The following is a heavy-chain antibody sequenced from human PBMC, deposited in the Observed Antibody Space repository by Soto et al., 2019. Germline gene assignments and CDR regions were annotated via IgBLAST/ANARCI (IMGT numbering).Heavy chain of an antibody. D-gene: IGHD3-3*01. V-gene: IGHV3-15*01. CDR1: GFTFSNAW. Sequence: PGGSLRLSCAASGFTFSNAWMSWVRQAPGKGLEWVGRIKSKTDGGTTDYAAPVKGRFTISRDDSKNTLYLQMNSLKTEDTAVYYCTTDYLHNYDFWSGSIVDVWGQGTTVTVSS. CDR2: IKSKTDGGTT. CDR3: TTDYLHNYDFWSGSIVDV. J-gene: IGHJ6*02.